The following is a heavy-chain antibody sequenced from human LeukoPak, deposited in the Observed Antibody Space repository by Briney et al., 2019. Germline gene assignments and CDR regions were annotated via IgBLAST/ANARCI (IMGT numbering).Heavy chain of an antibody. Sequence: SETLSLTCAVYGGSFSGYYWSWIRQPPGKGLEWIGEINHSGSTNYNPSLKSRVTISVDTSKNQFSLKLSSVTAADTAVYYCARWDSSGWHYFDYWGQGTLVTVSS. CDR2: INHSGST. D-gene: IGHD6-19*01. CDR3: ARWDSSGWHYFDY. J-gene: IGHJ4*02. CDR1: GGSFSGYY. V-gene: IGHV4-34*01.